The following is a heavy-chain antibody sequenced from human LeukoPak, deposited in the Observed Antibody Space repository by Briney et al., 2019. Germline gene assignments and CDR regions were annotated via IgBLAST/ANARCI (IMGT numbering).Heavy chain of an antibody. J-gene: IGHJ5*02. CDR3: ARDLRPRPQISITMIVVVTDWFDP. Sequence: GGSLRLSCAASGFTFSSYRMDWVRQAPGKGLEWVSSISSSSSYIYYADSVKGRFTISRDNAKNSLYLQMNSLRAEDTAVYYCARDLRPRPQISITMIVVVTDWFDPWGQGTLVTVSS. V-gene: IGHV3-21*01. CDR1: GFTFSSYR. CDR2: ISSSSSYI. D-gene: IGHD3-22*01.